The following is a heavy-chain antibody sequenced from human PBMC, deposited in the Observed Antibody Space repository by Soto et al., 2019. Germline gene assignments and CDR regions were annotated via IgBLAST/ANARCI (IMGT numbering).Heavy chain of an antibody. J-gene: IGHJ4*02. V-gene: IGHV1-46*01. CDR2: INPSGGST. CDR3: ARKDKSGLDY. Sequence: QVQLVQSGAEVKKPGASVKVSCKASGYTFINYYIHWVRQAPGQGLEWMGMINPSGGSTSYAQKFQGSVTMTTDTSTRTVYMELSNLRSDDTVVYYCARKDKSGLDYCGQGTLVTVSS. CDR1: GYTFINYY. D-gene: IGHD1-26*01.